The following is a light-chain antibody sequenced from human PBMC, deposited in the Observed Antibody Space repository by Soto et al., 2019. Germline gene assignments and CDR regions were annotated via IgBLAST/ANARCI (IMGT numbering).Light chain of an antibody. J-gene: IGKJ2*01. Sequence: DIVMTQSPLSLSVTPGEPASISCRSSQSLVHRNGNDFFGWYLQKPGQSPQLLIYWGSIRASGVPDRFSGSGSGKDFTLRITRVEAEDVGVYYCMQALQTPYTFGQGTKLEIK. V-gene: IGKV2-28*01. CDR3: MQALQTPYT. CDR2: WGS. CDR1: QSLVHRNGNDF.